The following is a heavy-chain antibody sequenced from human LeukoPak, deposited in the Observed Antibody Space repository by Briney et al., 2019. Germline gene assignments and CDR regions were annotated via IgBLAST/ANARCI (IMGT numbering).Heavy chain of an antibody. D-gene: IGHD3-10*01. CDR1: GGSFSGYY. V-gene: IGHV4-34*01. CDR3: ARGAWHYYGSGSYPTRFDP. CDR2: INHSGST. J-gene: IGHJ5*02. Sequence: SETLSLTCAVYGGSFSGYYWSWIRQPPGKGLEWIGEINHSGSTNYNPSLKSRVTISVDTSKNQFSLKLSSVTAADTAVHYCARGAWHYYGSGSYPTRFDPWGQGTLVTVSS.